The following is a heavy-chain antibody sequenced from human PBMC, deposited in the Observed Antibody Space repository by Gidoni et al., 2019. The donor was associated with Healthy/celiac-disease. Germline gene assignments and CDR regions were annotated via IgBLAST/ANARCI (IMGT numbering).Heavy chain of an antibody. CDR2: ISSSGNTI. CDR1: GFTFSSYE. D-gene: IGHD6-19*01. V-gene: IGHV3-48*03. J-gene: IGHJ3*02. Sequence: EQLVESGGGLVQHGGSLRLSCATSGFTFSSYERNWVRQAPGKGLEWVSYISSSGNTIYYADSVKGRFTISRDNAKNALYLQMNRLRVEDTAVYYCARAVAGDALDIWGQGTMVTVSS. CDR3: ARAVAGDALDI.